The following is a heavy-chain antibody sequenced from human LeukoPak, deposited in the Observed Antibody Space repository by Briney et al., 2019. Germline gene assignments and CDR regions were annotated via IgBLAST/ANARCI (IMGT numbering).Heavy chain of an antibody. D-gene: IGHD6-13*01. CDR3: ARGIQSSFDI. Sequence: SETLSLTCTVSGGSVSSGNYYWSWIRQPPGKGLEWIGYIYYSGGSNYSPSLKSPVTISVDTSKNQFSLKLSSVTAADTAVYYCARGIQSSFDIWGQGTMVTVSS. CDR2: IYYSGGS. CDR1: GGSVSSGNYY. V-gene: IGHV4-61*01. J-gene: IGHJ3*02.